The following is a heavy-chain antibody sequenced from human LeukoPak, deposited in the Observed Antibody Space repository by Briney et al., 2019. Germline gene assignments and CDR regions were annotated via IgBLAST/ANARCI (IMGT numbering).Heavy chain of an antibody. CDR1: RWSFSRYA. Sequence: GGSLILSYVACRWSFSRYALSWVGHAARTVLAWVSAFSGSGGSTYYADSVKGRFTISRDNSKNTLYLQMNSLRAEDTAVYYCAKDGRGYSYGLDFDYWGQGTLVTVSS. D-gene: IGHD5-18*01. V-gene: IGHV3-23*01. CDR2: FSGSGGST. J-gene: IGHJ4*02. CDR3: AKDGRGYSYGLDFDY.